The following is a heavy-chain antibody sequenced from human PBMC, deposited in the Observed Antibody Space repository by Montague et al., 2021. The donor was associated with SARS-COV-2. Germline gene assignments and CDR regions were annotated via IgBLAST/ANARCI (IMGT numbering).Heavy chain of an antibody. D-gene: IGHD2-15*01. CDR2: TYYRYEWYS. Sequence: CAISGDSVATNRGTWNWVRLAPSRGSEWLGRTYYRYEWYSDYSVSVKSRISINPDTSKNQFSLQLNSVTPDDTAVYYCARAERGSCGDGNCYQYFFNYWGQGTLVTVSS. J-gene: IGHJ4*02. V-gene: IGHV6-1*01. CDR3: ARAERGSCGDGNCYQYFFNY. CDR1: GDSVATNRGT.